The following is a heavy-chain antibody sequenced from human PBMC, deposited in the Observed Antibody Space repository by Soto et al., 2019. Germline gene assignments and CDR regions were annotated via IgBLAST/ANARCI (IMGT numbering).Heavy chain of an antibody. Sequence: GESLKISCAASGLTFGYYWMSWVRQAPGKGLEWLATIKLDASEKRYVDSVKGRFTLSRDNAKNSLYLQMDSLRAEDTAVYYCAKRIVGNSGHAMDAWGQGTTVTVSS. D-gene: IGHD1-26*01. CDR3: AKRIVGNSGHAMDA. CDR1: GLTFGYYW. J-gene: IGHJ6*02. CDR2: IKLDASEK. V-gene: IGHV3-7*01.